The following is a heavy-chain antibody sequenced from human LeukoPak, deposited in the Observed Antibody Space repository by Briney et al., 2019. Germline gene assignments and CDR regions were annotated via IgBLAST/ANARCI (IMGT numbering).Heavy chain of an antibody. Sequence: GGSLRLSCAASGFTFSSYAMSWVRQAPGKGLEWVSAISGSGGSTYYADSVKGRFTISRDNSKNTLYLQMNSLRAEDTAVYYCAKDGGRSTYYYDSSGYSPPRYWGQGTLVTVSS. J-gene: IGHJ4*02. CDR3: AKDGGRSTYYYDSSGYSPPRY. CDR2: ISGSGGST. D-gene: IGHD3-22*01. V-gene: IGHV3-23*01. CDR1: GFTFSSYA.